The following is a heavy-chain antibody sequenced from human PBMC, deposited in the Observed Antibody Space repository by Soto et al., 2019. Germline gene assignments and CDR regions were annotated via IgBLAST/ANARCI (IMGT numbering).Heavy chain of an antibody. V-gene: IGHV4-39*01. CDR3: ARQGVYYYTTSSPFDY. D-gene: IGHD3-3*01. CDR1: GGSISSSSYY. CDR2: MFYSGST. Sequence: QPQLQESGPGLVKPSETLSLTCTVSGGSISSSSYYWGWIRQPPGKGLEWIGSMFYSGSTYYNPSLKSRVTISVDTSKNQFSLKLSSVTAADTAVYYCARQGVYYYTTSSPFDYWGQGTLASVSS. J-gene: IGHJ4*02.